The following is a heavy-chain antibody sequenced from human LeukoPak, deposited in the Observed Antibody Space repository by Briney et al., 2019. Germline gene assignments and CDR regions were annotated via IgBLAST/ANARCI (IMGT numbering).Heavy chain of an antibody. Sequence: SETLPVTRAVYGGSFSGYYWSWIRQPPGKGLEWIGEINHSGSTNYNPSLKSRVTISVDTSKNQFSLKLSSVTAADTAVYYCARDRYSYGYREPFDYWGQ. CDR3: ARDRYSYGYREPFDY. D-gene: IGHD5-18*01. CDR2: INHSGST. J-gene: IGHJ4*02. CDR1: GGSFSGYY. V-gene: IGHV4-34*01.